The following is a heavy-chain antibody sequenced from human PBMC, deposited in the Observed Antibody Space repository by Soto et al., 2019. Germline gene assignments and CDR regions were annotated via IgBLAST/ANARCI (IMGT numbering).Heavy chain of an antibody. Sequence: LSCAASGFTFSSYAMSWVRQAPGKGLEWVSAISGSGGSTYYADSVKGRFTISRDNSKNTLYLQMNSLRAEDTAVYYCAKDDGYYGESSWGQGTLVTVYS. CDR3: AKDDGYYGESS. CDR1: GFTFSSYA. V-gene: IGHV3-23*01. D-gene: IGHD4-17*01. CDR2: ISGSGGST. J-gene: IGHJ5*02.